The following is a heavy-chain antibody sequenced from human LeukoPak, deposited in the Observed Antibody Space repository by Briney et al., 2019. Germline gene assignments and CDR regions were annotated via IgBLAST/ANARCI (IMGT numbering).Heavy chain of an antibody. Sequence: PGGSLRHSCAASGFTFSSYSMNWVRQAPGKGLEWVSSISSSSSYIYYADSVKGRFTISRDNAKNSLYLQMNSLRAEDTAVYYCARAGGIVVVPAAHTPFDYWGQGTLVTVSS. J-gene: IGHJ4*02. CDR1: GFTFSSYS. D-gene: IGHD2-2*01. CDR2: ISSSSSYI. V-gene: IGHV3-21*01. CDR3: ARAGGIVVVPAAHTPFDY.